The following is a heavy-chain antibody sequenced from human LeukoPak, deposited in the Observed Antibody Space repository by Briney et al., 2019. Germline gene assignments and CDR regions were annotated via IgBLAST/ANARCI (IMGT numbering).Heavy chain of an antibody. V-gene: IGHV3-7*03. CDR3: AKAADDYGADY. Sequence: GGSLRLSCAASGFTFSNYWMTWVRQAPGKGLEWVAHIKPDGSEKYYVDSVKGRFTISRDNSKNTLYLQMNSLRAEDTAVYYCAKAADDYGADYWGQGTLVTVSS. CDR1: GFTFSNYW. J-gene: IGHJ4*02. D-gene: IGHD4-17*01. CDR2: IKPDGSEK.